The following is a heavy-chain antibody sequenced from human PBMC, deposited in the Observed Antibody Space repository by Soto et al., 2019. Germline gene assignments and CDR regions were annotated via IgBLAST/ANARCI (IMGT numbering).Heavy chain of an antibody. CDR2: INAGNGDA. Sequence: GASVKVSCKASGYTLSSYTLHWVRQAPGQRLEWMGWINAGNGDAKYSQKFQGRVTITRDTSANSAYMELSSLRSEDTAVYYCARFVLRGLILNSSFDPWGQGTLVTVSS. CDR3: ARFVLRGLILNSSFDP. J-gene: IGHJ5*02. D-gene: IGHD3-10*01. V-gene: IGHV1-3*01. CDR1: GYTLSSYT.